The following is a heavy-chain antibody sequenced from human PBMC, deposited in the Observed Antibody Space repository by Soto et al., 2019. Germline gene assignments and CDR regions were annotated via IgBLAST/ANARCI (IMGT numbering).Heavy chain of an antibody. Sequence: GGSLRLSCAASGFTFSSYAMHWVRQAPGKGLEWVAVISYDGSNKYYADSVKGRFTISRDNSKNTLYLQMNSLRAEDTAVYYCAKDRALQQPYYYYGMDVWGQGTTVTVSS. V-gene: IGHV3-30-3*01. CDR2: ISYDGSNK. CDR1: GFTFSSYA. CDR3: AKDRALQQPYYYYGMDV. J-gene: IGHJ6*02. D-gene: IGHD6-13*01.